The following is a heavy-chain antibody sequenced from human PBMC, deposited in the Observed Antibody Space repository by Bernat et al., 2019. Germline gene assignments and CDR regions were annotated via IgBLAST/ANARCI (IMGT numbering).Heavy chain of an antibody. CDR3: ARAEELCGGGRCYSAPDY. CDR1: GFTFSTYP. D-gene: IGHD2-15*01. V-gene: IGHV3-30-3*01. CDR2: ISFDGTIK. J-gene: IGHJ4*02. Sequence: QVQLVESGGGVVQPGRSLRVSCAAYGFTFSTYPMHWVRQAPGKGLEWVAVISFDGTIKFYADSVKGRFTISRDNSQNTLSLQMNSLSIEDTAVYYCARAEELCGGGRCYSAPDYWGQGTLVTVSS.